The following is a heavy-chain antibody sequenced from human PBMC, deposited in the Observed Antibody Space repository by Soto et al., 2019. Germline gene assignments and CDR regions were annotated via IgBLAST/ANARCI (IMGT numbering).Heavy chain of an antibody. J-gene: IGHJ5*02. Sequence: QVQLVQSGAELKKPGASVKISCQASGYTLINYAIYWVRQAPGQGLEWMGWVNGGDDNTRYSQKFQGRLTITRDVSASTFYMELTSLRFEDTAVYYCAREREQTDPYFGPWGKGTLVTVSS. CDR1: GYTLINYA. D-gene: IGHD1-1*01. CDR3: AREREQTDPYFGP. CDR2: VNGGDDNT. V-gene: IGHV1-3*01.